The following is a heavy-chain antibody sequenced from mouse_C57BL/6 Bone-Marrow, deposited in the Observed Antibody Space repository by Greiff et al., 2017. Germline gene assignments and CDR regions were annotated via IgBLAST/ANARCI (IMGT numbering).Heavy chain of an antibody. J-gene: IGHJ3*01. CDR3: ARYLRGNYVAWFAY. Sequence: VQLQQSGPELVKPGASVKISCKASGYAFSSSWMNWVKQRPGQGLEWIGMIHPNSGSTNYNEKFKSKATLTVDKHSSTAYMQLSSLTSEDSAVYYCARYLRGNYVAWFAYWGQGTLVTVSA. V-gene: IGHV1-64*01. D-gene: IGHD2-1*01. CDR2: IHPNSGST. CDR1: GYAFSSSW.